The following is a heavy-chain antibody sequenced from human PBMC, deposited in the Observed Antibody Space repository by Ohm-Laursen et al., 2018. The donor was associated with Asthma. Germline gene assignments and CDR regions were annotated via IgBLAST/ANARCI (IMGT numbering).Heavy chain of an antibody. CDR3: ARDAREYYDSSGYYHVFDP. CDR1: GGSISNGSYY. Sequence: SDTLSLTRTVSGGSISNGSYYWSWIRQHPGKGLEWIGYIYYSGSTYYNPSLKSRVTISIDTSKNQFSLNLSSVTAADTAVYYCARDAREYYDSSGYYHVFDPWGQGTLVTVSS. D-gene: IGHD3-22*01. J-gene: IGHJ5*02. V-gene: IGHV4-31*03. CDR2: IYYSGST.